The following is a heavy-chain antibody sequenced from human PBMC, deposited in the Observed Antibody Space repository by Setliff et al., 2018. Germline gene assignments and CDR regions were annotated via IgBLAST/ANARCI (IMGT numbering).Heavy chain of an antibody. CDR2: IYHNGIT. CDR1: GVSISTSNW. Sequence: PSETLSLTCAVSGVSISTSNWWSWVRQPSGKGLEWIGEIYHNGITNYNPSLKSRVSISVDKSKNQVSLRLNSVTAADTAVYYCGRDPHTPTVTTRGDYWGQGTLVTVSS. V-gene: IGHV4-4*02. J-gene: IGHJ4*02. CDR3: GRDPHTPTVTTRGDY. D-gene: IGHD4-17*01.